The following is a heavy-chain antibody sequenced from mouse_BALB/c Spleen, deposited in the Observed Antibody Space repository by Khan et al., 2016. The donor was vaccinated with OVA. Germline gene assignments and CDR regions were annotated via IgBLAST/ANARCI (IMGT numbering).Heavy chain of an antibody. CDR2: ISSGSSTI. CDR1: GFTFSRFG. Sequence: EVQLVESGGGLVQPGGSRKLSCAASGFTFSRFGMHWVRQAPEKGLEWAAYISSGSSTIYYADTVKGRFTISRDNPKNTLFLQMTSLRSEDTAMYYCARDSNFDYWGKGTTLTVSS. V-gene: IGHV5-17*02. J-gene: IGHJ2*01. CDR3: ARDSNFDY.